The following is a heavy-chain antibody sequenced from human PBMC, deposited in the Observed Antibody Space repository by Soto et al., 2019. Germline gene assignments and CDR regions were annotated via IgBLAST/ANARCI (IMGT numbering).Heavy chain of an antibody. Sequence: QVQLVQSGAEVKKPGASVKVSCKASGYTFTSYGISWVRQAHGQGLEWMGWISTYNGNTNFTQKLQGRVTMTTDTSTSTAYMELRSLRSDDTAVYYCARDREYNWNYNWFDPWGQGTLVTVSS. CDR3: ARDREYNWNYNWFDP. V-gene: IGHV1-18*01. CDR1: GYTFTSYG. J-gene: IGHJ5*02. D-gene: IGHD1-7*01. CDR2: ISTYNGNT.